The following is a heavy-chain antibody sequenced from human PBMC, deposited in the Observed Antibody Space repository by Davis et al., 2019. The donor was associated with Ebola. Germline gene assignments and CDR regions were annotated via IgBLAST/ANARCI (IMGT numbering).Heavy chain of an antibody. Sequence: GESLKISCAASGFTFSSYSMSWVRQAPGKGLEWLSFISLSSRAINYADSVKGRFTISRDNSKNTLYLQMNSLRAEDTAVYYCAKDVDTAMVPYFDYWGQGTLVTVSS. V-gene: IGHV3-48*01. D-gene: IGHD5-18*01. J-gene: IGHJ4*02. CDR2: ISLSSRAI. CDR3: AKDVDTAMVPYFDY. CDR1: GFTFSSYS.